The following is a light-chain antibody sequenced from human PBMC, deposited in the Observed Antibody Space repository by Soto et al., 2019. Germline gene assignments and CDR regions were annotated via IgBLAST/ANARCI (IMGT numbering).Light chain of an antibody. CDR1: QSVRSN. CDR2: GAS. CDR3: QQYNTWPPIT. Sequence: EIVLTQSPATLSLSPGERATLSCRASQSVRSNLAWYQQKPGQAPRLLIYGASTRATGLPARFSGSGSGTDFTLTISSLQSEDFAVYYCQQYNTWPPITFGQGTRLEI. V-gene: IGKV3-15*01. J-gene: IGKJ5*01.